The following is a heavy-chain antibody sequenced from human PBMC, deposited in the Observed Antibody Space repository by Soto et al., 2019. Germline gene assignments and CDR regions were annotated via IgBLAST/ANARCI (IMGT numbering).Heavy chain of an antibody. CDR3: AKSPLGYYYGMDV. Sequence: LRLSCAASGFTFSSYGMHWVRQAPGKGLEWVAVISNDGSDKYYADSVKGRFTISRDNSKNTLYLQMNSLRAEDTAVYYCAKSPLGYYYGMDVWGQGTTVTVSS. D-gene: IGHD1-26*01. V-gene: IGHV3-30*18. J-gene: IGHJ6*02. CDR2: ISNDGSDK. CDR1: GFTFSSYG.